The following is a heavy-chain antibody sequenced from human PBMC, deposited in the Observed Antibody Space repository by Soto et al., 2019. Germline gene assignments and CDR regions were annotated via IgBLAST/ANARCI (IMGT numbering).Heavy chain of an antibody. D-gene: IGHD5-18*01. Sequence: QVQLQESGPGLVKPSETLSLSCTVSGGSISSHYWSWIRQPPGKGLEWIGYIYYSGSTNYNPSLTRRVNISVDTSKNQFSLKLSSVTAADTAVYYCARRYGSCFDYWGQGTLVTVSS. CDR1: GGSISSHY. J-gene: IGHJ4*02. V-gene: IGHV4-59*08. CDR2: IYYSGST. CDR3: ARRYGSCFDY.